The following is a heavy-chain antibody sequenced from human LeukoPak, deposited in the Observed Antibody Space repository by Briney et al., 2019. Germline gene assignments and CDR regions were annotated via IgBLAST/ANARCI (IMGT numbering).Heavy chain of an antibody. CDR3: AREPPSTGYYDY. J-gene: IGHJ4*02. Sequence: AASVKVSCKASGYTFTGYYMHWVRQAPGQGLEWMGWINPNSGGTNYAQKFQGRVTMTRDTSISTAYMELSSLRSEDTAVYFCAREPPSTGYYDYWGQGTLVTVSS. D-gene: IGHD1-1*01. CDR2: INPNSGGT. CDR1: GYTFTGYY. V-gene: IGHV1-2*02.